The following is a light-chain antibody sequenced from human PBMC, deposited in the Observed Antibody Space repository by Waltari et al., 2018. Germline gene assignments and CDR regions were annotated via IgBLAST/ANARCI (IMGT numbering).Light chain of an antibody. CDR2: STN. J-gene: IGLJ2*01. CDR1: SSNIGSHT. CDR3: AAWDDSLNGRV. V-gene: IGLV1-44*01. Sequence: QSGLTPPPSASGTPGQRVTISCSGSSSNIGSHTLHWYQHLPGTAPKLLIYSTNQRPPGVSDRFSGSKSGTSASLAISGLQSEDEAVYYCAAWDDSLNGRVFGGGTKLTVV.